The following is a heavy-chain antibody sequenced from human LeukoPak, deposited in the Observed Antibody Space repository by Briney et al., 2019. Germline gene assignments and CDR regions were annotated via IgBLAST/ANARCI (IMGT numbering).Heavy chain of an antibody. CDR2: ISTDGRYK. V-gene: IGHV3-30*03. CDR3: ARNRGADGYYWVDY. D-gene: IGHD3-3*01. Sequence: LSLTCTVSGGSISSSSYYWGWIRQPPGKGLEWVAVISTDGRYKYYLDSVKGRFTISRDNSKNTLYVQMNSLRPDDTAVYYCARNRGADGYYWVDYWGQGTLVTVSS. CDR1: GGSISSSS. J-gene: IGHJ4*02.